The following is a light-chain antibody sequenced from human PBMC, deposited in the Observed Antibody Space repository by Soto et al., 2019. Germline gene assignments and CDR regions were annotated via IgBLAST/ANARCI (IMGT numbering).Light chain of an antibody. V-gene: IGKV3-20*01. CDR3: QQYGSSPPT. Sequence: EIVLTQSPGTLSLSPGERATLPCRASQSVSSNYFAWYRRKPGQATILLFYGASTRATGLPGRFSGSGSGTDFTLTITRLQPEDFAVYYCQQYGSSPPTFGQGTKVEFK. J-gene: IGKJ1*01. CDR1: QSVSSNY. CDR2: GAS.